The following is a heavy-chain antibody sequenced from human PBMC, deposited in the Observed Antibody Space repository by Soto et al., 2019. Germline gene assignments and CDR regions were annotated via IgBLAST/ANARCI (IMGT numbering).Heavy chain of an antibody. CDR1: GGSISSGGYY. CDR3: ARAWYQLLYITP. V-gene: IGHV4-31*03. J-gene: IGHJ5*02. Sequence: QVQLQESGPGLVKPSQTLSLTCTVSGGSISSGGYYWSWIRQHPGKGLEWIGYIYYSGSTYYNPPLKSRVTISVDTSKNPFSLKLSSVTAADTAVYYCARAWYQLLYITPWGQGTRATVSP. CDR2: IYYSGST. D-gene: IGHD2-2*02.